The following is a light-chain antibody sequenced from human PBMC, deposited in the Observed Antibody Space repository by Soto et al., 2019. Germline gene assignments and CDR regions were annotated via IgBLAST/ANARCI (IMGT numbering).Light chain of an antibody. CDR3: SSFASTTSVL. CDR1: SSDVGGYNY. Sequence: QSVLTQPASVSGSPGQSITISCTGTSSDVGGYNYVSWYQQHPGKAPKLIIYEVSTRPSGISNRFSGSKSGNTASLTISGLQAEDDADYYCSSFASTTSVLFGGGTKVTVL. CDR2: EVS. J-gene: IGLJ2*01. V-gene: IGLV2-14*01.